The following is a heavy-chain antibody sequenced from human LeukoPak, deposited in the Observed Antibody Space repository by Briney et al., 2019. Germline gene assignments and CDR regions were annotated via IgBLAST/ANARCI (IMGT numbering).Heavy chain of an antibody. CDR1: GFTFSSYS. Sequence: GGSLRLSCAASGFTFSSYSMNWVRQAPGKGLEWVSSISSSSSYIYYADSVKGRFTISRDNAKNSLYLQMNSLRAEDTAVYYCARDRTTVTTGDAFDIWGQGTMVTVSS. V-gene: IGHV3-21*01. CDR3: ARDRTTVTTGDAFDI. J-gene: IGHJ3*02. CDR2: ISSSSSYI. D-gene: IGHD4-17*01.